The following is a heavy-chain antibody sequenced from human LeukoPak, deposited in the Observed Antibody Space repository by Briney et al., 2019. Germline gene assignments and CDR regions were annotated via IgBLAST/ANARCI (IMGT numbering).Heavy chain of an antibody. V-gene: IGHV4-61*02. CDR1: GGSISSGDYY. J-gene: IGHJ5*02. CDR2: IYTSGST. Sequence: SETLSLTCTVSGGSISSGDYYWSWIRHPPGKGLEWIGRIYTSGSTNYNPSLKSLVTMSVDTSKNQFSLKLSSVTAADTAVYYCARDLTKSDWFDPWGQGTLVTVSS. CDR3: ARDLTKSDWFDP.